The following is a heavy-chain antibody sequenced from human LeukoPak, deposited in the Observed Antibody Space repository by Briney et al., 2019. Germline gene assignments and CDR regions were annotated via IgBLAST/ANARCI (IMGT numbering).Heavy chain of an antibody. CDR3: TREGDSSGYYYDAFDI. D-gene: IGHD3-22*01. CDR2: IRSKAYGGTT. CDR1: GFTFSSYA. V-gene: IGHV3-49*04. J-gene: IGHJ3*02. Sequence: GGSLRLSCAASGFTFSSYAMSWVRQAPGKGLEWVGFIRSKAYGGTTEYAASVKGRFTISRDDSKSIAYLQMNSLKTEDTAVYYCTREGDSSGYYYDAFDIWGQGTMVTVSS.